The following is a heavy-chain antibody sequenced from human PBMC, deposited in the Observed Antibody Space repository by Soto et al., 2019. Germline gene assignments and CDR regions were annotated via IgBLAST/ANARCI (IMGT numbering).Heavy chain of an antibody. CDR1: GRSCMCLY. CDR2: INHRGST. Sequence: SVTLCRPCAVDGRSCMCLYWSRLRQPPGKGLEWIGEINHRGSTNYNPSVKSRVTISVDTSKNQFSLKLNSVTAADTAVYYCARGSRVKIPAASGRDYYY. J-gene: IGHJ6*01. V-gene: IGHV4-34*01. CDR3: ARGSRVKIPAASGRDYYY. D-gene: IGHD6-25*01.